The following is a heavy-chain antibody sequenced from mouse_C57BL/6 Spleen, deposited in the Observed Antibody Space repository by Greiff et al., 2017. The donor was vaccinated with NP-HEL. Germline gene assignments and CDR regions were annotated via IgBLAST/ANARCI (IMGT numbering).Heavy chain of an antibody. CDR1: GISITTGNYR. Sequence: DVKLQESGPGLVKPSQTVFLTCTVTGISITTGNYRWSWIRQFPGNKLEWIGYIYYSGTITYNPSLTSRTTITRDTPKNQFFLEMNSLTAEDTATYYCARADPHDYYAMDYWGQGTSVTVSS. V-gene: IGHV3-5*01. CDR3: ARADPHDYYAMDY. J-gene: IGHJ4*01. CDR2: IYYSGTI.